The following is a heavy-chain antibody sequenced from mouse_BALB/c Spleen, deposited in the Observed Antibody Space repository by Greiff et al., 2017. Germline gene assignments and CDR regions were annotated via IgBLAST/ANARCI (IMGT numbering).Heavy chain of an antibody. J-gene: IGHJ4*01. CDR3: VRDSYYGNYAMDY. CDR1: GFSLTSYD. D-gene: IGHD2-10*01. CDR2: IWTGGGT. V-gene: IGHV2-9-2*01. Sequence: VQRVESGPGLVAPSQSLSITCTVSGFSLTSYDISWIRQPPGKGLEWLGVIWTGGGTNYNSAFMSRLSISKDNSKSQVFLKMNSLQTDDTAIYYCVRDSYYGNYAMDYWGQGTSVTVSS.